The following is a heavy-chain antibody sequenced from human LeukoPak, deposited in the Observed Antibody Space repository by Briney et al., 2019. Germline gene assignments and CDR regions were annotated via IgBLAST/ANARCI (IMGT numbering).Heavy chain of an antibody. J-gene: IGHJ5*02. D-gene: IGHD3-10*01. CDR2: INHSGST. CDR3: ARGRMVPGLYRNWFDP. V-gene: IGHV4-34*01. CDR1: GFTFSSYA. Sequence: GSLRLSCAASGFTFSSYAMSWVRQPPGKGLEWIGEINHSGSTNYNPSLKSRVTISVDTSKNQFSLKLSSVTAADTAVYYCARGRMVPGLYRNWFDPWGQGTLVTVSS.